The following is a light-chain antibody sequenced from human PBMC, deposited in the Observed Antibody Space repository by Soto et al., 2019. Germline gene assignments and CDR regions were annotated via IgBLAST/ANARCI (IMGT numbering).Light chain of an antibody. CDR3: QQYGSSLYT. CDR1: QSVSRNF. V-gene: IGKV3-20*01. CDR2: GAS. Sequence: EIVLTQSPGTLSLPPGERATLSCRASQSVSRNFLAWYQQKPGQAPRLLIYGASSRATGVPDRFSGSGSGTDFTLTISRLEPEDFAVYHCQQYGSSLYTFGQGTKLEIK. J-gene: IGKJ2*01.